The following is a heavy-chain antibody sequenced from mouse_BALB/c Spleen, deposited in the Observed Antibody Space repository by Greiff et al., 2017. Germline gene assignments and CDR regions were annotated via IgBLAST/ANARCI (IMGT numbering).Heavy chain of an antibody. CDR3: ARRATATGAMDY. J-gene: IGHJ4*01. CDR2: IDPYNGGT. V-gene: IGHV1S135*01. D-gene: IGHD1-2*01. CDR1: GYSFTGYN. Sequence: EVQLQQSGPELGKPGASVKISCKASGYSFTGYNMYWVKQSHRKSLEWIGYIDPYNGGTSYNQKSKGKATLTVDKSSSTAYMHLNSLTSEDSAIYYCARRATATGAMDYWGQGTSVTVSS.